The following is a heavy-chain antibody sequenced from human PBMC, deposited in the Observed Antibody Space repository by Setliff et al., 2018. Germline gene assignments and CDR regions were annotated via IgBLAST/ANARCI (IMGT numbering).Heavy chain of an antibody. Sequence: ASVKGSCQASGGTLTTFTTYSLIWVRQAPGQGLEWMGGIIPITGTTNYAQRFQGRITISTDESSSTVYMEMSRLKSEDTAVYYCARGSIVGPTRGDFDFWGLGTLVTVSS. D-gene: IGHD1-26*01. CDR2: IIPITGTT. V-gene: IGHV1-69*16. CDR1: GGTLTTFTTYS. CDR3: ARGSIVGPTRGDFDF. J-gene: IGHJ4*02.